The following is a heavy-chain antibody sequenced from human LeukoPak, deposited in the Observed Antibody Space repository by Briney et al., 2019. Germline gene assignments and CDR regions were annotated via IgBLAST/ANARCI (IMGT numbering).Heavy chain of an antibody. V-gene: IGHV3-33*03. Sequence: PGGSLRLSCAASGFTFSSYGMHWVRQAPGKGLEWVAIIWFDGSNKYYADSVKGRFTISRDNSKNTLYLQMNSLRAEDTAVYYCAIWWEPSNHYGLDVWGQGTTVTVSS. CDR1: GFTFSSYG. D-gene: IGHD1-26*01. CDR3: AIWWEPSNHYGLDV. CDR2: IWFDGSNK. J-gene: IGHJ6*02.